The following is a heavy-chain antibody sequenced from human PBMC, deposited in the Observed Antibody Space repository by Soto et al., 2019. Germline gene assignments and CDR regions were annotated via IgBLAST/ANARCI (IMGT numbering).Heavy chain of an antibody. V-gene: IGHV3-21*01. Sequence: EVQLVESGGGLVKPGGSLRLSCAASGFTFSSYSMNWVRQAPGKGLEWVSSISSSSSYIYYADSVKGRFTISRDNAKNLLCLQMNSVSAEDRDVYYCARDLRAAAGTSSYYGMDVWGQGPKVTVSS. CDR3: ARDLRAAAGTSSYYGMDV. J-gene: IGHJ6*02. CDR1: GFTFSSYS. CDR2: ISSSSSYI. D-gene: IGHD6-13*01.